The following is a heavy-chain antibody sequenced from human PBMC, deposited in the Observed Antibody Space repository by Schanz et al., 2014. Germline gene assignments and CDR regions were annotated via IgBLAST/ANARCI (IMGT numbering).Heavy chain of an antibody. V-gene: IGHV1-8*01. J-gene: IGHJ4*02. CDR1: GYTFTSYD. D-gene: IGHD4-17*01. Sequence: QVQLIQSGAEVKKPGASVKVSCTASGYTFTSYDINWVRQAPGQGLEWLGWMNPNSGNPGFAQKFRGRVTMTRNTSMSTAYIELHILTSEDTAVYYCARGYGGSPTDFWGQGTLVTVSS. CDR3: ARGYGGSPTDF. CDR2: MNPNSGNP.